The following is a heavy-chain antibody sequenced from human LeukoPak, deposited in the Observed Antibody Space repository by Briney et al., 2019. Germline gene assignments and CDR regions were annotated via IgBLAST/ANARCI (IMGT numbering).Heavy chain of an antibody. CDR2: IDSSSSYI. J-gene: IGHJ6*02. CDR3: ARPRVAVQLPAAMDV. D-gene: IGHD2-2*01. Sequence: GGSLRLSCAASGFTFSSYSMNWVRQAPGKGLEWVSSIDSSSSYIYYADSLKGRFTISRDNAKNSLYLQMNSLRAEDTAVYYCARPRVAVQLPAAMDVWGQGTTVTVSS. V-gene: IGHV3-21*01. CDR1: GFTFSSYS.